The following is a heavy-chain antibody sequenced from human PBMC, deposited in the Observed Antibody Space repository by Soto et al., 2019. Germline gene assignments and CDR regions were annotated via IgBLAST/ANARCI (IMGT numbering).Heavy chain of an antibody. CDR3: ARLGGYCSSTSCPLYYYYGMDV. V-gene: IGHV1-69*01. CDR1: GGTFSSYA. J-gene: IGHJ6*02. D-gene: IGHD2-2*01. Sequence: QVQLVQSGAVVKKPGSSVKVSCKASGGTFSSYAISWVRQAPGQGLEWMGGIIPIFGTANYAQKFQGRVTITADESTSTAYMELSSLRSEDTAVYYCARLGGYCSSTSCPLYYYYGMDVWGQGTTVTVSS. CDR2: IIPIFGTA.